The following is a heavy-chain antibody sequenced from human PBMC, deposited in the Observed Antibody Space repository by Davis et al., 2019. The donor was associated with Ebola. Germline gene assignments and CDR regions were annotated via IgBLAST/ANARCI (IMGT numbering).Heavy chain of an antibody. CDR3: ARHDWNYDFDY. CDR1: GGSFSGYY. Sequence: SETLSLTCAVYGGSFSGYYWSWIRQPPGKGLEWIGEINHSGSTNYNPSLKSRVTISVDTSKNQFSLKLSSVTAADTAVYYCARHDWNYDFDYWGQGTLVTVSS. J-gene: IGHJ4*02. V-gene: IGHV4-34*01. CDR2: INHSGST. D-gene: IGHD1-7*01.